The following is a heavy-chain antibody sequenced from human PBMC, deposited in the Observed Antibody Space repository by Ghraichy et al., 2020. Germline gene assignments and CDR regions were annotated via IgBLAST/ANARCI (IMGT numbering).Heavy chain of an antibody. D-gene: IGHD3-10*01. CDR3: ARPLWSDYHYYGMDV. CDR2: ISGSSSYI. V-gene: IGHV3-21*01. Sequence: GGSLRLSCAASGFTFRSYSMNWVRQAPGKGLEWVSSISGSSSYIYYADSVKGRFTISRDNAKNSLYLQMNSLRAEDTAVYYCARPLWSDYHYYGMDVWGQGTTVTVS. J-gene: IGHJ6*02. CDR1: GFTFRSYS.